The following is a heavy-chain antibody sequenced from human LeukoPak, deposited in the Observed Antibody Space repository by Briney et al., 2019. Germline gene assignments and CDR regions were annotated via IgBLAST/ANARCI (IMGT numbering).Heavy chain of an antibody. CDR3: AREGDWGFDL. CDR1: GFTFSSYA. CDR2: ISSSSSHI. Sequence: GGSLRLSCAASGFTFSSYAMSWVRQAPGKGLEWVSYISSSSSHIYYADSVRGRFTISRDNAENSLYLQMNSLRADDTAVYYCAREGDWGFDLRGRGTLVTVSS. J-gene: IGHJ2*01. V-gene: IGHV3-21*01. D-gene: IGHD3-16*01.